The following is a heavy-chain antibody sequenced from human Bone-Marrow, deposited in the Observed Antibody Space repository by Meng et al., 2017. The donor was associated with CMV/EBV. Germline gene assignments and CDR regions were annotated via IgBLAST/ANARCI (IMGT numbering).Heavy chain of an antibody. CDR3: ARDAGGSGWPSLNDY. J-gene: IGHJ4*02. CDR2: ISKSGVTV. CDR1: GFTFSSYG. D-gene: IGHD6-19*01. Sequence: GESLKISCAASGFTFSSYGMHWVRQAPGKGLEWVSYISKSGVTVFYADSVKGRFTISRDDAKNSLYLQMDSLGAEDTALYYCARDAGGSGWPSLNDYWGQGTLVTVSS. V-gene: IGHV3-48*04.